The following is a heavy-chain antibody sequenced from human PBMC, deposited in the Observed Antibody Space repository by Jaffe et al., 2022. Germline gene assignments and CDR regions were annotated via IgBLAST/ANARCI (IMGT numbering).Heavy chain of an antibody. CDR1: GFTFSSYS. D-gene: IGHD2-15*01. J-gene: IGHJ3*02. CDR2: ISSSSSTI. CDR3: AREPHCSGGSCYSGAFDI. Sequence: EVQLVESGGGLVQPGGSLRLSCAASGFTFSSYSMNWVRQAPGKGLEWVSYISSSSSTIYYADSVKGRFTISRDNAKNSLYLQMNSLRAEDTAVYYCAREPHCSGGSCYSGAFDIWGQGTMVTVSS. V-gene: IGHV3-48*01.